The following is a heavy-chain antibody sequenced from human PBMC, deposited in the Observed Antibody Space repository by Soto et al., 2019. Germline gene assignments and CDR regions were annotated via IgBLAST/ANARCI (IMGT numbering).Heavy chain of an antibody. CDR1: GYTFTSYG. CDR2: ISAYNGNT. Sequence: QVQLVQSGAEVKKPGASVKVSCKASGYTFTSYGISWVRQAPGQGLEWMGWISAYNGNTNYAQKLQGRVTMTTDTPTSTAYRERGSLRSDDPPVYYGGRDPAAYRVGRHYYGMDVGGQGTTVTVSS. D-gene: IGHD2-2*01. J-gene: IGHJ6*02. V-gene: IGHV1-18*01. CDR3: GRDPAAYRVGRHYYGMDV.